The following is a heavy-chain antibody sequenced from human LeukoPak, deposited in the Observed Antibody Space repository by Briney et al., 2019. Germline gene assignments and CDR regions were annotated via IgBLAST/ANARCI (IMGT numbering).Heavy chain of an antibody. J-gene: IGHJ4*02. Sequence: LTGGCLRLACATSEFSVVSNYMTSVRQAAGEGLEWGSLIYSGGRTYSAASVKGRFTISRDHSKNTLYVQMNGLRGDGTAVYYCARGPSGYHNTGGQGTLVTVSS. CDR2: IYSGGRT. D-gene: IGHD5-12*01. V-gene: IGHV3-66*01. CDR3: ARGPSGYHNT. CDR1: EFSVVSNY.